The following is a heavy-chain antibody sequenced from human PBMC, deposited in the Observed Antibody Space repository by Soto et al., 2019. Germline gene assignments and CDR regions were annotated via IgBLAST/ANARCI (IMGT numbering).Heavy chain of an antibody. D-gene: IGHD4-4*01. CDR2: ISGYNGNT. Sequence: QVPLVQSGTEVKKPGASVKVSCKASGYTFRSYGITWVRQAPGQGLEWMGWISGYNGNTHYSQKFQGKVTMTTDTSTSTADMELRNLRSDDTAVYYCAKADSNYAGRFSYYYMDVWGTGTMVTVSS. CDR1: GYTFRSYG. CDR3: AKADSNYAGRFSYYYMDV. V-gene: IGHV1-18*01. J-gene: IGHJ6*03.